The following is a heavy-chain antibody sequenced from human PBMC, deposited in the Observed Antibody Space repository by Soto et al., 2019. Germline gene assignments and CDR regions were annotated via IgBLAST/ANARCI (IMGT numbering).Heavy chain of an antibody. D-gene: IGHD2-15*01. CDR3: ARFTRTYCSGGSCQNWFDP. CDR2: ISSSGSTI. J-gene: IGHJ5*02. Sequence: GGSLRLSCAASGFTFSDYYMSWIRQAPGKGLEWVSYISSSGSTIYYADSVKGRFTISRDNAKNSLYLQMNSLRAEDTAVYYCARFTRTYCSGGSCQNWFDPWGQGTLVTVSS. CDR1: GFTFSDYY. V-gene: IGHV3-11*01.